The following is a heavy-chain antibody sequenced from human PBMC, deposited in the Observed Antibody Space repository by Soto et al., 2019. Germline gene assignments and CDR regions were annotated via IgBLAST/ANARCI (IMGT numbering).Heavy chain of an antibody. V-gene: IGHV4-59*01. CDR1: GGSINSDS. Sequence: KTSETLSLTCTVSGGSINSDSWSWIRQSPGKALEWIGYSYYNGVTKYNPSLKSRVTISVDTSQNQFSLKLTSVTAADTAVYYCARRSRGSNGWYFLDYWGQGTLVTVSS. CDR2: SYYNGVT. J-gene: IGHJ4*02. CDR3: ARRSRGSNGWYFLDY. D-gene: IGHD6-19*01.